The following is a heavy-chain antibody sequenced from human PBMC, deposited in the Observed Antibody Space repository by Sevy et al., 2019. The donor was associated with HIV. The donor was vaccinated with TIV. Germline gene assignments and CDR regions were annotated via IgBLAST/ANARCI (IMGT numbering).Heavy chain of an antibody. D-gene: IGHD5-18*01. Sequence: GGSLRLSCVVSGITFSTSGMHWVRQAPGKGLEWVSYISSGSRSIYYADSVKGRFTISRDNAKNLVYMHMNSLRDEDTAVYYCARDSAETAALDFWGQGTLVTVSS. V-gene: IGHV3-48*02. CDR3: ARDSAETAALDF. CDR2: ISSGSRSI. CDR1: GITFSTSG. J-gene: IGHJ4*02.